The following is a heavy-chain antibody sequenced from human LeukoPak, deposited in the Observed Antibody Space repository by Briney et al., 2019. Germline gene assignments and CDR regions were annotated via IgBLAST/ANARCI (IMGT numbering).Heavy chain of an antibody. J-gene: IGHJ6*02. D-gene: IGHD6-25*01. CDR2: IWYDGSNK. CDR1: GFTFRSYG. Sequence: GGSLRLSCAASGFTFRSYGMHWVRQAPGKGLEWVAVIWYDGSNKYYADSVKGRFTISRDNSKNTLYLQMNSLRAEDTPVYYCARGWPNYSSGWDTEDGMDVWGQGTTVTVSS. CDR3: ARGWPNYSSGWDTEDGMDV. V-gene: IGHV3-33*01.